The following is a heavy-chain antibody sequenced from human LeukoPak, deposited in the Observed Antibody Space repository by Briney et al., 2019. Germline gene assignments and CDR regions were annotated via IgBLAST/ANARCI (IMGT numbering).Heavy chain of an antibody. CDR3: ARGRGAARFVTIEFDY. Sequence: PSETLSLTCAVYGGSFSGYHWSWIRQPPGKGLEWIGEINHRGSTNYNPSLKSRVTMSVDTSKNQFSLKLSSVTAADTAVYYCARGRGAARFVTIEFDYWGQGALLTVSS. CDR1: GGSFSGYH. CDR2: INHRGST. J-gene: IGHJ4*02. D-gene: IGHD6-6*01. V-gene: IGHV4-34*01.